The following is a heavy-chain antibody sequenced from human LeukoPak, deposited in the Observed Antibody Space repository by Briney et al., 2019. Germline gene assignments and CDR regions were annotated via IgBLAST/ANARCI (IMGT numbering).Heavy chain of an antibody. V-gene: IGHV3-21*01. Sequence: GGSLRLSCAASGFTFSTYSMNWVRQAPGKGLEWVSFISSGSSYIYYADSVKGRFTISRDNAKNSLYLQMNSLRAEDTAVYYCARDFYAYSSSWYWEYWGQGTLVTVSS. J-gene: IGHJ4*02. D-gene: IGHD6-13*01. CDR2: ISSGSSYI. CDR3: ARDFYAYSSSWYWEY. CDR1: GFTFSTYS.